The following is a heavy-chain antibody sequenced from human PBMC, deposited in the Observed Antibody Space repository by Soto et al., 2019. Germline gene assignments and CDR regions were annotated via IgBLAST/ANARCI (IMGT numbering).Heavy chain of an antibody. CDR3: ARDLKEYCSDGKCNWFDP. V-gene: IGHV4-59*01. CDR2: ISYSGST. CDR1: GASITTYY. D-gene: IGHD2-15*01. J-gene: IGHJ5*02. Sequence: SETLSLTCTVSGASITTYYWSWIRQPPGRGLEWIGYISYSGSTDYNPSLKSRVTISFDASKNQVSLQVRSATAADAAVYYCARDLKEYCSDGKCNWFDPWGQGTLVTVSS.